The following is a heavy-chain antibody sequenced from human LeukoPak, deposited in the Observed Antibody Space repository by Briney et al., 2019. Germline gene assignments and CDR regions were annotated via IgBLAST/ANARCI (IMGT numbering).Heavy chain of an antibody. CDR3: ARRRDYFDY. J-gene: IGHJ4*02. CDR1: GFDLSYYY. CDR2: ISSSGGNI. V-gene: IGHV3-11*01. Sequence: TWGSLRLSCVDSGFDLSYYYMSWIRQAPGKCLEWISYISSSGGNIYFADAVKGRFTMSRDNARGSLYLQMNSLRADDTAIYYCARRRDYFDYWGQGTLVTVSS.